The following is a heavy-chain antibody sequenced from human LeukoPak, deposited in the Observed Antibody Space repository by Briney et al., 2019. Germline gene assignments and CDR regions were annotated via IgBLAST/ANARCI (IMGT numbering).Heavy chain of an antibody. CDR3: AKDISGSYGGIDY. CDR2: ISWNSGSI. CDR1: GFTFDDYA. D-gene: IGHD1-26*01. V-gene: IGHV3-9*01. Sequence: PGRSLRLSCAASGFTFDDYAMHWVRQAPGKGLEWVSGISWNSGSIGYVDSVKGRFTISRDNAKNSLYLQMNSLRAEDTALYYCAKDISGSYGGIDYWGQGTLVTVSS. J-gene: IGHJ4*02.